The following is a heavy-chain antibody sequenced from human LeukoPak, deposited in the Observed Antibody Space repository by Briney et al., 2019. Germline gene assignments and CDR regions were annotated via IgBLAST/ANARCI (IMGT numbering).Heavy chain of an antibody. CDR3: ANYGYCSSTSCEGPIDY. CDR1: GFTFSSYA. Sequence: GGSLRLSCAASGFTFSSYAMSWVRQAPGKGLEWVSGISGSGGSTYYADSVKGRFTISRDNSKNTLYLQTNSLRAEDTAVYYCANYGYCSSTSCEGPIDYWGQGTLVTVSS. CDR2: ISGSGGST. D-gene: IGHD2-2*01. V-gene: IGHV3-23*01. J-gene: IGHJ4*02.